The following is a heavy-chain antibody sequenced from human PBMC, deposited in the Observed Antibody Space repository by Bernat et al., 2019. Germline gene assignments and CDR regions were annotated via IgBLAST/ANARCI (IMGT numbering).Heavy chain of an antibody. J-gene: IGHJ4*02. V-gene: IGHV1-69*04. CDR2: IIPILGIA. CDR3: ARAYYYYDSSGYTYFDY. D-gene: IGHD3-22*01. CDR1: GGTFSSYA. Sequence: QVQLVQSGAEVKKPGSSVKVSCKASGGTFSSYAISWVRRAPGQGLEWMGRIIPILGIANYAQKFQGRVTITADKSTSTAYMELSSLRSEDTAVYYCARAYYYYDSSGYTYFDYWGQGTLVTVSS.